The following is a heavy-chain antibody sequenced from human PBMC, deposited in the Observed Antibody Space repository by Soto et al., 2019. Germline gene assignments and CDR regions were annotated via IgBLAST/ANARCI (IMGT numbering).Heavy chain of an antibody. CDR3: AREKPYSSSWYHDY. Sequence: SETLSLTCGVSGDTISTGGYSWAWIRQPPGKGLEWIGHTYHSGNTYYNPSLKSRVTISVDTSKNQFSLKLSSVTAADTAVYYCAREKPYSSSWYHDYWGQGTLVTVSS. J-gene: IGHJ4*02. D-gene: IGHD6-13*01. CDR1: GDTISTGGYS. CDR2: TYHSGNT. V-gene: IGHV4-30-2*01.